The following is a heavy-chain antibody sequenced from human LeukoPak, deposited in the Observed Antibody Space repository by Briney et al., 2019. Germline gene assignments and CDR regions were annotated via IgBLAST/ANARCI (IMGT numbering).Heavy chain of an antibody. D-gene: IGHD3-10*01. CDR3: ARGAMVRGAPLYYYYYGMDV. CDR2: ISYDGSNK. J-gene: IGHJ6*04. Sequence: GGSLRLSCAASGFTFSSYGMHWVRQAPGKGLEWVAVISYDGSNKYYADSVKGRFTISRDNSKNTLYLQMNSLRAEDTAVYYCARGAMVRGAPLYYYYYGMDVWGKGTTVTVSS. CDR1: GFTFSSYG. V-gene: IGHV3-30*03.